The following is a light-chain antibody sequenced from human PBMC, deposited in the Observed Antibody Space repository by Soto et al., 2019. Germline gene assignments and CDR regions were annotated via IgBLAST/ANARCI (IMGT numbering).Light chain of an antibody. CDR2: KAS. CDR1: QSISSW. V-gene: IGKV1-5*03. J-gene: IGKJ1*01. CDR3: QQYNSYSRT. Sequence: DIHMTQSASTLSASVGDRVTITCRSSQSISSWFAWYQQKPWEAPKLLMYKASSLESGVPSRLSGSGSGTQFTLTISRLQPDDFAPYYCQQYNSYSRTFRQGPKVDIK.